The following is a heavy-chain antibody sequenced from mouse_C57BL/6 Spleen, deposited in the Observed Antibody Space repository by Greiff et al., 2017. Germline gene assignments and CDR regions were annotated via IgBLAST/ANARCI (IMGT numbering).Heavy chain of an antibody. V-gene: IGHV1-55*01. Sequence: QVQLQQPGAELVKPGASVKMSCTASGYTFTSYWITWVKQRPGQGLEWIGAIYPGSGSTNYNEKFKSKATLTVDTSSSTAYMQLSSLTSEDSAVYYCARYYSNYERFAYWGQGTLVTVSA. CDR1: GYTFTSYW. J-gene: IGHJ3*01. CDR2: IYPGSGST. CDR3: ARYYSNYERFAY. D-gene: IGHD2-5*01.